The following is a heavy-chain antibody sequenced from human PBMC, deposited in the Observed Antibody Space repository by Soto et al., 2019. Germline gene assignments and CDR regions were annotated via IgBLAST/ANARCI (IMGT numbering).Heavy chain of an antibody. J-gene: IGHJ6*03. CDR3: AKDGDYSNYGVIFYYYYYYMDV. D-gene: IGHD4-4*01. CDR2: ISYDGSNK. V-gene: IGHV3-30*18. CDR1: GFTFSSYG. Sequence: GGSLRLSCAASGFTFSSYGMHWVRQAPGKGLEWVAVISYDGSNKYYADSVKGRFTISRDNSKNTLYLQMNSLRAEDTAVYYCAKDGDYSNYGVIFYYYYYYMDVWGKGTTVTVSS.